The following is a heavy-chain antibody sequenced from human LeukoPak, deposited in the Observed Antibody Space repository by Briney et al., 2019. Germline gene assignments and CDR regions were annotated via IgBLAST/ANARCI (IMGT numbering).Heavy chain of an antibody. D-gene: IGHD6-13*01. V-gene: IGHV1-18*04. J-gene: IGHJ3*02. CDR1: GYTFTSYW. Sequence: GESLTVSCMGSGYTFTSYWIGWVRQAPGQGLEWMGWISAYNGNTNYAQKLQGRVTMTTDTSTSTAYMELRSLRSDDTAVYYCARLLSSWNAFDIWGQGTMVTVSS. CDR2: ISAYNGNT. CDR3: ARLLSSWNAFDI.